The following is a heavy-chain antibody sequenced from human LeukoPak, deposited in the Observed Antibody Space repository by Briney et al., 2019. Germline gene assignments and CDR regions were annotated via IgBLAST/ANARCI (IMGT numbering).Heavy chain of an antibody. D-gene: IGHD3-22*01. V-gene: IGHV3-23*01. CDR2: ITTTGATT. CDR3: TIMHGYYDGSGYWVQ. J-gene: IGHJ4*02. CDR1: GFTFGSYG. Sequence: GGSLRLSCAASGFTFGSYGISWFRQAPGKGLEWVAFITTTGATTSYAGSVKGRFTISRDNARDTLYMQMNSLRDEDTALYYCTIMHGYYDGSGYWVQWGQGTLVTVSS.